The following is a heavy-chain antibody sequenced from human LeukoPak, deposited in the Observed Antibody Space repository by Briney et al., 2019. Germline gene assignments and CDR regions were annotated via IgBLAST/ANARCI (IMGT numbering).Heavy chain of an antibody. CDR3: ARDILTGYYPTY. CDR1: GYTFTSYY. D-gene: IGHD3-9*01. CDR2: INPSGGST. V-gene: IGHV1-46*01. Sequence: ASVKVSCKASGYTFTSYYMHWVRQAPGQGLEWMGIINPSGGSTSYAQKFQGRVTMTGDTSTSTVYMELSSLRSEDTAVYYCARDILTGYYPTYWGQGTLVTVSS. J-gene: IGHJ4*02.